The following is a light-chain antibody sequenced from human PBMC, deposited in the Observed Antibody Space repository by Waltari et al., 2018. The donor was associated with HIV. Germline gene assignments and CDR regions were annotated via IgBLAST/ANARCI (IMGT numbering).Light chain of an antibody. V-gene: IGLV1-47*01. J-gene: IGLJ3*02. CDR2: RWS. CDR1: DSNVGSHP. Sequence: QSVLTQPPSASGTPGQRVVISCSGGDSNVGSHPLYWYQQVPGTSAKLLIYRWSQRPSGVPDRFSGSQAGTSAPLIISGLRSQDEAVYYCASWDVARTGRWVFCGGTKVTVL. CDR3: ASWDVARTGRWV.